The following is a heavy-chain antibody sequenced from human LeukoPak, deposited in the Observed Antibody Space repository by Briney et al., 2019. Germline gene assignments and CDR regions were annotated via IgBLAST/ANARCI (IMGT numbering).Heavy chain of an antibody. Sequence: GGSLRLSCAASGFSFSTYTMIWFRQAPGKALEWVSSISSSGSYMYYADSLKGRFTISRDNAKNSLYLQMNSLRAEDTAVYYCARDLCSGGSCYSIDYWGQGTLVTVSS. CDR2: ISSSGSYM. V-gene: IGHV3-21*01. D-gene: IGHD2-15*01. J-gene: IGHJ4*02. CDR3: ARDLCSGGSCYSIDY. CDR1: GFSFSTYT.